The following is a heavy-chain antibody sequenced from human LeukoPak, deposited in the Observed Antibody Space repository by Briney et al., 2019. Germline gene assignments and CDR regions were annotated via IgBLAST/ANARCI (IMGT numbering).Heavy chain of an antibody. CDR1: GGSLSGYY. V-gene: IGHV4-59*01. CDR3: ARAPHYCSSTSCYYGMDV. CDR2: IYYSGST. D-gene: IGHD2-2*01. Sequence: SETLSLTCAVYGGSLSGYYWSWIRQPPGKGLEWIGYIYYSGSTNYNPSLKSRVTISVDTSKNQFSLKLSSVTAADTAVYYCARAPHYCSSTSCYYGMDVWGQGTTVTVSS. J-gene: IGHJ6*02.